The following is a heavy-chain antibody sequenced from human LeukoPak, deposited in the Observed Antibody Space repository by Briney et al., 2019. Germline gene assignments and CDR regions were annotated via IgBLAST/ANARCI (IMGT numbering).Heavy chain of an antibody. J-gene: IGHJ4*02. CDR1: GYTFTSYG. CDR2: ISAYNGDT. CDR3: ARDHRYYYGSGSYYRFDY. Sequence: ASVKVSCKASGYTFTSYGISWVRQGPGQGLEWMGWISAYNGDTNYAQKLQGRVTMTTDTSTSTAYMELRSLRSDDTAVYYCARDHRYYYGSGSYYRFDYWGQGTLVTVSS. D-gene: IGHD3-10*01. V-gene: IGHV1-18*01.